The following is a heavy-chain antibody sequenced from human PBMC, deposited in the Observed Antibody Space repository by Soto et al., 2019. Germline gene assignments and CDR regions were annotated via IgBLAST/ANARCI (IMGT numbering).Heavy chain of an antibody. Sequence: EVQLVEFGGGLVQPGGSLRLSCAATGFTVSSDFMYWVRQAPGKGLEWVTTIYSGDNIYYTDSVKGRFTISRDNSKNTLYLQMNSLRAEDTAVYHCATRGEWGQGTLVTVSS. CDR1: GFTVSSDF. D-gene: IGHD2-21*01. CDR2: IYSGDNI. CDR3: ATRGE. J-gene: IGHJ4*02. V-gene: IGHV3-66*01.